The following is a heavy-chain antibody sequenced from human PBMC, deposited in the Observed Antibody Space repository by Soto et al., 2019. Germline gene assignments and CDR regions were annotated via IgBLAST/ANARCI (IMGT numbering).Heavy chain of an antibody. CDR3: ARRTRPDFGYRDV. J-gene: IGHJ6*03. V-gene: IGHV3-64*01. Sequence: EVQLAESGGGLAQPGGSLRLSCAASGFTLSGYAMAWVRQAPGKGLEYVSGISSNGVGTYYANSVQGRFTISRDNSKNPVYLQMESLGTEEMAVYYCARRTRPDFGYRDVWGKGTKVTVSS. CDR2: ISSNGVGT. D-gene: IGHD2-15*01. CDR1: GFTLSGYA.